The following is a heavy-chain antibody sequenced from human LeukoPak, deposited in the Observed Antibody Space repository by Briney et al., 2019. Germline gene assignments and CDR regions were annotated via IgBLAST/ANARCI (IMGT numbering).Heavy chain of an antibody. CDR1: GFTFGSYA. Sequence: GGSLRLSCAASGFTFGSYAMSWVRQAPGKGLEWVSAISGSGGSTYYADSVKGRFTISRDNSKNTLYLQMNSLRAEDTAVYYCAKSLLVFYYFDYWGQGTLVTVSS. J-gene: IGHJ4*02. D-gene: IGHD6-6*01. V-gene: IGHV3-23*01. CDR2: ISGSGGST. CDR3: AKSLLVFYYFDY.